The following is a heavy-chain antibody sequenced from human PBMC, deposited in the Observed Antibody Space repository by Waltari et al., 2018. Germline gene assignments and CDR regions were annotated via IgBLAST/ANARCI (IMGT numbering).Heavy chain of an antibody. J-gene: IGHJ4*02. D-gene: IGHD2-8*02. Sequence: QVQLQESGPGLVKPSQTLSLTCTVSGGSISSGSYYWSWIRQPAGKGLEWIGRIYTSGSTYYNPSLKSRVTISVDTSKNQFSLKLSSVTAADTAVYYCARPDCTGGACYQWDYWGQGTLVTVSS. V-gene: IGHV4-61*02. CDR1: GGSISSGSYY. CDR2: IYTSGST. CDR3: ARPDCTGGACYQWDY.